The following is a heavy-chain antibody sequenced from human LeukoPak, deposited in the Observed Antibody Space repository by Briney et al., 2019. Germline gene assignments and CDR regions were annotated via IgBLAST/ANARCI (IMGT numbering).Heavy chain of an antibody. D-gene: IGHD6-13*01. V-gene: IGHV1-2*02. CDR3: AKKWEEQQLVLDDY. CDR1: GYTFTGSY. CDR2: INPNSGGT. Sequence: ALLKVSCKPSGYTFTGSYMTRVRQAPGQRLECMGWINPNSGGTNYAQKFQGKVTMTRDTSISTAYMELSRLRSDDTAVYYCAKKWEEQQLVLDDYWGQGTRVTVSS. J-gene: IGHJ4*02.